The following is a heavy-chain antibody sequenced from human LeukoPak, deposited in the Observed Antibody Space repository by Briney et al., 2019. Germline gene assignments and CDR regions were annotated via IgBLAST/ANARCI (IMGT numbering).Heavy chain of an antibody. Sequence: ASVKVSCKASGYTFTSYAMNWVRQAPGQGLEWMGRIDPNSGGSNYGQKFQGRVTLTGDTSTSTAYMELSRLTSDDTAMYYCAVLGYCTGNSCYTFSYFDYWGQGTPVTVSS. V-gene: IGHV1-2*06. CDR2: IDPNSGGS. D-gene: IGHD2-15*01. CDR3: AVLGYCTGNSCYTFSYFDY. J-gene: IGHJ4*02. CDR1: GYTFTSYA.